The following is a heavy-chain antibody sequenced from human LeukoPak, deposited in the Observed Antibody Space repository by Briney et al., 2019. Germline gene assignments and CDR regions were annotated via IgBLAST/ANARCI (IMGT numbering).Heavy chain of an antibody. J-gene: IGHJ4*02. CDR2: IYSGGST. D-gene: IGHD3-22*01. Sequence: GGSLRLSCAASGFTVSSNYMSWVRQAPGKGLEWVSVIYSGGSTYYADSVKGRFTISRDNSKNTLYLQMNSLRAEGTAVYYCARDYYDSSGYYSDYWGQGTLVTVSS. CDR1: GFTVSSNY. CDR3: ARDYYDSSGYYSDY. V-gene: IGHV3-66*01.